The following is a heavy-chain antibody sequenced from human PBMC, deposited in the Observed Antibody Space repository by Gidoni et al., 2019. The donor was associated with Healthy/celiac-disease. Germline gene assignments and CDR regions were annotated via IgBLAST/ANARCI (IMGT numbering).Heavy chain of an antibody. D-gene: IGHD3-22*01. J-gene: IGHJ3*02. CDR1: GFSLSNARMG. CDR2: IFSNDEK. CDR3: ARILCPYDSSGYYLPTPNCGAFDI. Sequence: QVTLKESGPVLVKPTETLTLTCTVSGFSLSNARMGVSWIRQPPGKALEWLAHIFSNDEKSYSTSLKSRLTISKDTSKSQVVLTMTNMDPVDTATYYCARILCPYDSSGYYLPTPNCGAFDIWGQGTMVTVSS. V-gene: IGHV2-26*01.